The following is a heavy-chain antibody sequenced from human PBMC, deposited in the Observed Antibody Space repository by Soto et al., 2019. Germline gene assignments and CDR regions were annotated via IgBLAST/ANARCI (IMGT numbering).Heavy chain of an antibody. J-gene: IGHJ6*02. D-gene: IGHD2-15*01. Sequence: SENLSLTCTVSGGSVRSGSYYWSLIRQPPGQGLEWIGYIYYSGSTNYNPSLKSRVTISVDTSKNQFSLKLSSVTAADTAVYYCASGVVVVVAAEAPYYYYGMDVWGQGTTVTVS. CDR3: ASGVVVVVAAEAPYYYYGMDV. CDR1: GGSVRSGSYY. CDR2: IYYSGST. V-gene: IGHV4-61*01.